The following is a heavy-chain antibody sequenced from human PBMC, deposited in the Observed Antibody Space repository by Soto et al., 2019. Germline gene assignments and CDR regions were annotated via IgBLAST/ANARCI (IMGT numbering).Heavy chain of an antibody. CDR1: GGTFSSYA. CDR3: AAAPLGGGNSPGAFDI. J-gene: IGHJ3*02. V-gene: IGHV1-69*13. Sequence: SVKVSCKASGGTFSSYAISWVRQAPGQGLEWMGGIIPIFGTANYAQKFQGRVTITADESTSTAYMELSSLRSEDTAVHYCAAAPLGGGNSPGAFDIWGQGTMVTVSS. CDR2: IIPIFGTA. D-gene: IGHD2-21*02.